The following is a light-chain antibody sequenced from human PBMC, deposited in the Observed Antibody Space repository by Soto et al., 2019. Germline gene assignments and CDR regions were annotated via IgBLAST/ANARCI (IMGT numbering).Light chain of an antibody. V-gene: IGLV2-14*01. CDR2: EVT. J-gene: IGLJ3*02. CDR1: TSDVGSHNF. CDR3: SSFTNSILV. Sequence: QSVLTQPASVSGSPGQSITISCTGTTSDVGSHNFVSWYQQLPGKAPKLLIYEVTNRPSGTSNRFSGSKSGNTASLTISGLQAEVEADYYCSSFTNSILVFGGGTQLTVL.